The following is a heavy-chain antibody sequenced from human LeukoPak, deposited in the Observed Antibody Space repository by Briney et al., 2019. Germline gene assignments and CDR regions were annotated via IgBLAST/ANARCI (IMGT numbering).Heavy chain of an antibody. CDR1: GLTVSSNY. D-gene: IGHD5-12*01. CDR2: ISSSSTYI. J-gene: IGHJ4*02. Sequence: PGGSLRLSCAASGLTVSSNYMSWVRQAPGKGLEWVSSISSSSTYISYADSVKGRFTISRDNAKNSLDLQMDSLRVEDTAVYYCAREGYSAYGLDYWGQGTLVTVSS. CDR3: AREGYSAYGLDY. V-gene: IGHV3-21*01.